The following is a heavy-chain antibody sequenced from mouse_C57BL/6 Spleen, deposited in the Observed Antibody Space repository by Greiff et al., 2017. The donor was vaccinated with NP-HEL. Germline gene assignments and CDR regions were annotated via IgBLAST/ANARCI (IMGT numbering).Heavy chain of an antibody. J-gene: IGHJ4*01. CDR2: IYPSDSDT. Sequence: QVQLQQPGAELVRPGSSVMLSCTASGYTFTSYWMDWVKQRPGQGLEWIGNIYPSDSDTHYNQKFKDKATLTVDKSSSTAYMQLSSLTSEDSAVYYCARGYDCGGGYAMDYWGQGTSVTVSS. V-gene: IGHV1-61*01. D-gene: IGHD2-4*01. CDR3: ARGYDCGGGYAMDY. CDR1: GYTFTSYW.